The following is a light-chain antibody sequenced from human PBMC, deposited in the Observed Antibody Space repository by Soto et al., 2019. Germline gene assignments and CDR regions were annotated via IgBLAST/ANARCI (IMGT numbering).Light chain of an antibody. J-gene: IGLJ1*01. CDR2: DVN. CDR1: TSDVGGFTY. Sequence: QSALTQPRSVSGSPGQSVTISCTGGTSDVGGFTYVSWYQHHPGKAPTLIIYDVNKRPSGVPDRFSASASGSAASLTISGLQADDEADYYCCSYSGSFVFGSGTKLT. V-gene: IGLV2-11*01. CDR3: CSYSGSFV.